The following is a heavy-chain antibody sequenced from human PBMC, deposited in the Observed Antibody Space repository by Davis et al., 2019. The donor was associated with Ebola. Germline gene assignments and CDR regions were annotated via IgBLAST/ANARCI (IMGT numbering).Heavy chain of an antibody. Sequence: GESLKISCEGSGYSFPTYWITWVRQMPGKGLEWMGRIDPFDSSTNYNPSFQGHVTISADKSISTAYLQWSSLKASDTAMYYCARRGGQAAVYYYYGMDVWGQGTTVTVSS. J-gene: IGHJ6*02. CDR3: ARRGGQAAVYYYYGMDV. CDR1: GYSFPTYW. CDR2: IDPFDSST. V-gene: IGHV5-10-1*01. D-gene: IGHD6-13*01.